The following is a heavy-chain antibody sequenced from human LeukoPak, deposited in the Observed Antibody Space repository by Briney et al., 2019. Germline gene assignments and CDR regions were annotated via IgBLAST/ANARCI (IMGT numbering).Heavy chain of an antibody. CDR1: GGSISSSSYY. CDR3: ARMIGDDAFDI. V-gene: IGHV4-39*01. CDR2: IYYSGTT. D-gene: IGHD3-22*01. J-gene: IGHJ3*02. Sequence: PSETLSLTCTVSGGSISSSSYYWDWIRQPPGKGLEWIGTIYYSGTTYYNPSLKSRVTISVDTSRNQFSLKPSSVTATDTAVYYCARMIGDDAFDIWGQGTMVTVSS.